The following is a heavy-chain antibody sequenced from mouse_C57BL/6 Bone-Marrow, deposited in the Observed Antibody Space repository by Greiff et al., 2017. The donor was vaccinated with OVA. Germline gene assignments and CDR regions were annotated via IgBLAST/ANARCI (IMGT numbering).Heavy chain of an antibody. J-gene: IGHJ3*01. V-gene: IGHV5-12*01. D-gene: IGHD2-4*01. CDR2: ISNGGGST. Sequence: EVKVEESGGGLVQPGGSLKLSCAASGFTFSDYYMYWVRQTPEKRLEWVAYISNGGGSTYYPDTVKGRFTISRDNAKNTLYLQMSRLKSEDTAMYYCARPYYDYWFAYWGQGTLVTVSA. CDR1: GFTFSDYY. CDR3: ARPYYDYWFAY.